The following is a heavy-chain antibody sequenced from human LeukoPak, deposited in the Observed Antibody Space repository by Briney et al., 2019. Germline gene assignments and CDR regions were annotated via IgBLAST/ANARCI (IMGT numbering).Heavy chain of an antibody. CDR3: ASRQPESALYYYDSSGQLDY. CDR1: GGSISSSSYY. D-gene: IGHD3-22*01. J-gene: IGHJ4*02. Sequence: SETLSLTCTVSGGSISSSSYYWGWIRQPPGKGLEWIGSIYYSGSTYYNPSLKSRVTISVDTSKNQFSLKLSSVTAADTAVYSCASRQPESALYYYDSSGQLDYWGQGTLVTVSS. V-gene: IGHV4-39*07. CDR2: IYYSGST.